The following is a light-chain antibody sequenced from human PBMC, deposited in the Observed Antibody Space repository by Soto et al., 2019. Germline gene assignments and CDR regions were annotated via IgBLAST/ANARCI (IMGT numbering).Light chain of an antibody. V-gene: IGLV2-23*01. Sequence: QSALTQPASVSGSPGQSITISCTGTSSDVGSYNLVSWYQQHPGKAPKLMIYEGSKRPSGVSNRFSGSKSGNTASLTISGLQAEAEADYYCCSYAGSSTDVVFGGGTKVTVL. CDR3: CSYAGSSTDVV. J-gene: IGLJ2*01. CDR2: EGS. CDR1: SSDVGSYNL.